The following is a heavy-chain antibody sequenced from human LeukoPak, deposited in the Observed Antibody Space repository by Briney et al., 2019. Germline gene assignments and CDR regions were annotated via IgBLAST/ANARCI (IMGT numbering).Heavy chain of an antibody. CDR2: LSGSGGTT. D-gene: IGHD3-22*01. V-gene: IGHV3-23*01. Sequence: GGSLRLSCAASGFTFSSYAMSWVRQAPGKGLEWVSALSGSGGTTYYADSAKGRFTISRDNSKITLYLQMNSLRAEDTAVYYCAKEPRYYYDSSGYYRFDYWGQGTLVSVSS. J-gene: IGHJ4*02. CDR1: GFTFSSYA. CDR3: AKEPRYYYDSSGYYRFDY.